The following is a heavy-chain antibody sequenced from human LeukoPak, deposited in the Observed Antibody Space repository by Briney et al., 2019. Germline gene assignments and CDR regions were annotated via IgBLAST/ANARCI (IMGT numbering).Heavy chain of an antibody. CDR1: GFTFATYS. Sequence: GGSLRLSCAASGFTFATYSMNWVRQAPRKGLEWVSYISSTGSTIFNADSVKGRFTISRDNAKNSLYLQMDSLRAEDAAVYYCARAEVVGANYFDFWGQGTLVTVSS. V-gene: IGHV3-48*01. CDR3: ARAEVVGANYFDF. J-gene: IGHJ4*02. D-gene: IGHD1-26*01. CDR2: ISSTGSTI.